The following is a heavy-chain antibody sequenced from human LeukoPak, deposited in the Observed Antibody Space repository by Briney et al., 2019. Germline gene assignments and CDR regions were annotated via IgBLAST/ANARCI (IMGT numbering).Heavy chain of an antibody. V-gene: IGHV3-64D*06. CDR1: GFIFSTYT. CDR3: GGVQVDDTVYIR. J-gene: IGHJ4*02. D-gene: IGHD3-22*01. CDR2: INGDGRST. Sequence: GGSLRLSCSASGFIFSTYTMYWVRQPPGKGLEILSVINGDGRSTNYADSVKGRFTISRDNSKNTLYLLMSSLRAEDTALYYCGGVQVDDTVYIRGGKGTRVTASS.